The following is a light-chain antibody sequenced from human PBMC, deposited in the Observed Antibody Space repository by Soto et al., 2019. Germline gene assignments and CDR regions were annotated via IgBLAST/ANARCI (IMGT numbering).Light chain of an antibody. CDR3: QQRSNWPPAIT. CDR1: QSVSSY. CDR2: DAS. J-gene: IGKJ5*01. Sequence: EMVVTHAGATLSLSPGERATLSCRASQSVSSYLAWYQQKPGQAPRLLIYDASNRATGIPARFSGSGSGTDFTLTTSSLEPEDFAVYYCQQRSNWPPAITFCQGTRLDIK. V-gene: IGKV3-11*01.